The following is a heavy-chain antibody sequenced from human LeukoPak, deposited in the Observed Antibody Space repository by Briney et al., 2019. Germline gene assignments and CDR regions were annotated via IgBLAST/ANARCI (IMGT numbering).Heavy chain of an antibody. CDR2: INPNSGGT. CDR3: ARRDSGSSRYNWFDP. J-gene: IGHJ5*02. D-gene: IGHD1-26*01. Sequence: ASVKVSCKASGYTFTGYYMHWVRQAPGQGLEWMGWINPNSGGTNYAQKFQGRVTMTRVTSISTAYMDLRRLRSDDTAVYYWARRDSGSSRYNWFDPWGQGTLVTVSS. CDR1: GYTFTGYY. V-gene: IGHV1-2*02.